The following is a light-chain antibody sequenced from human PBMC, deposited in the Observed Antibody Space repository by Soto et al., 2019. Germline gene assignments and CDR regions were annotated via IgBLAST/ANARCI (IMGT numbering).Light chain of an antibody. CDR2: GAS. CDR1: QRVAGNF. J-gene: IGKJ3*01. V-gene: IGKV3-20*01. CDR3: QVYGTNPIVT. Sequence: ELFLTQSPDTLSLSPGDRAALSCRASQRVAGNFLACYQQKPGQSPRLLIYGASYRASDIPDRFSVSVSGTDFTLTISRLEPEDFAISGCQVYGTNPIVTVGPGTKVDIK.